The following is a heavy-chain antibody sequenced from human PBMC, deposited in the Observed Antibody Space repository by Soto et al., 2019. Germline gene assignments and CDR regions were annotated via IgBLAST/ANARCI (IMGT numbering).Heavy chain of an antibody. V-gene: IGHV5-51*01. CDR1: GYSFTTYW. J-gene: IGHJ4*02. CDR3: ARHPRGPPPSMVRGAPDY. D-gene: IGHD3-10*01. CDR2: IYPGDSDT. Sequence: PGESLKISCQGSGYSFTTYWIGWVRQMPGKGLEWMGIIYPGDSDTRYSPSFQGQVTISADKSISTAYLQWSSLKASDTAMYYCARHPRGPPPSMVRGAPDYWGQGTLVTVSS.